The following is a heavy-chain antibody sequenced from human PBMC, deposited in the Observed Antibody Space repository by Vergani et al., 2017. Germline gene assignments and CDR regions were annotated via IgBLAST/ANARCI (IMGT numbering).Heavy chain of an antibody. V-gene: IGHV1-46*03. CDR2: INPSGGST. D-gene: IGHD4-17*01. CDR1: GYTFTSYY. J-gene: IGHJ6*04. CDR3: ASELRISIGGMDV. Sequence: QVQLVQSGAEVKKPGASVKVSCKASGYTFTSYYMHWVRQAPGQGLEWMGIINPSGGSTSYAQKFQGRVTMTRDTSTSTVYMERSSLRSEDTACYYCASELRISIGGMDVWGKGTTVTVSS.